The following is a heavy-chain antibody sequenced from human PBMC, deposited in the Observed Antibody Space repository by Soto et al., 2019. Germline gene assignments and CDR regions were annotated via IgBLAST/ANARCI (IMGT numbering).Heavy chain of an antibody. V-gene: IGHV1-69*01. Sequence: QVQLVQSGAEVKKPGSSVKVSCKASGGTFSSYAISWVRQAPGQELEWMGGIIPIFGTANYAQKFQGRVTITADESTSTAYMELSSLRSEDTAVYYCARGASLRYCSGGSCPNDYWGQGTLVTVSS. D-gene: IGHD2-15*01. CDR2: IIPIFGTA. CDR3: ARGASLRYCSGGSCPNDY. CDR1: GGTFSSYA. J-gene: IGHJ4*02.